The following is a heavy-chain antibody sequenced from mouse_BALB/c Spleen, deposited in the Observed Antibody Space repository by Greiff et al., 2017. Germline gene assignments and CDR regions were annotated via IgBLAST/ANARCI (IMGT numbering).Heavy chain of an antibody. CDR3: ARHSITTATWYFDY. J-gene: IGHJ2*01. V-gene: IGHV5-12-2*01. D-gene: IGHD1-2*01. CDR1: GFTFSSYT. Sequence: EVQRVESGGGLVQPGGSLKLSCAASGFTFSSYTMSWVRQTPEKRLEWVAYISNGGGSTYYPDTVKGRFTISRDNAKNTLYLQMSSLKSEDTAMYYCARHSITTATWYFDYWGQGTTLTVSS. CDR2: ISNGGGST.